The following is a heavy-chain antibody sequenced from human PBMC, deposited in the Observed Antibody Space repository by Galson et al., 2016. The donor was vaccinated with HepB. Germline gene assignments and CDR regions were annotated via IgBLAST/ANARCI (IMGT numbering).Heavy chain of an antibody. V-gene: IGHV3-7*01. Sequence: SLRLSCAASGFTFSNYWMTWVRQAPGKGLEWAASTNRDGSGNFYVDSVKGRFTVSRDNPNNSLYLHMSSLRAEDTAVYFCASDYWIYWGQGTLVTVSS. J-gene: IGHJ4*02. CDR2: TNRDGSGN. CDR3: ASDYWIY. CDR1: GFTFSNYW. D-gene: IGHD2-15*01.